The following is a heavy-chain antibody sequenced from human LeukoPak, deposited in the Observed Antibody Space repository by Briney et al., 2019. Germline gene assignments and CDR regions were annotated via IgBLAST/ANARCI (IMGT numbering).Heavy chain of an antibody. CDR1: GFTFSSYE. V-gene: IGHV3-48*03. D-gene: IGHD6-13*01. CDR3: AGVEQLVLQQSYYFDY. Sequence: GGSLRLSCAASGFTFSSYEMNWVRQAPGKGLEWVSYISSSGSTIYYADSVKGRFTISRDNAKNSLYLQMNSLRAEDTAVYYCAGVEQLVLQQSYYFDYWGQGTLVTVSS. J-gene: IGHJ4*02. CDR2: ISSSGSTI.